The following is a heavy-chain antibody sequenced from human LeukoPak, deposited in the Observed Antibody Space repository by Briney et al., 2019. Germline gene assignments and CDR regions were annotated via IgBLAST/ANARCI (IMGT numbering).Heavy chain of an antibody. V-gene: IGHV3-33*01. CDR2: IGYAGSIT. CDR3: VRGGSRSYSSSDY. D-gene: IGHD6-6*01. Sequence: PGGSLRLSCAASGFNFNMYAMHWVRQSPGKGLEWVAFIGYAGSITYYADSVKGRFIISRDNAKNTLHLQMNSLRAEDTAIYYCVRGGSRSYSSSDYWGQGTLVTVSS. CDR1: GFNFNMYA. J-gene: IGHJ4*02.